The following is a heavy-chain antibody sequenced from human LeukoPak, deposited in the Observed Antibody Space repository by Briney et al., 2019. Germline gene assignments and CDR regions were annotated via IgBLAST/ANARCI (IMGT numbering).Heavy chain of an antibody. Sequence: SETLSLTCAVYGGSFSGYYWSWICQPPGKGLEWIGEINHSGRIQYNPSLKSRVTISVDTSKNQFSLNLSSVTAADTAVYYCARVPGIVITHYAFDIWGQGTMVTVSS. D-gene: IGHD3-16*01. CDR1: GGSFSGYY. CDR2: INHSGRI. CDR3: ARVPGIVITHYAFDI. J-gene: IGHJ3*02. V-gene: IGHV4-34*01.